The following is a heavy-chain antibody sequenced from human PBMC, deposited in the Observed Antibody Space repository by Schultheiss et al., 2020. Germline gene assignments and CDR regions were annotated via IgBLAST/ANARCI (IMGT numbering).Heavy chain of an antibody. J-gene: IGHJ6*03. V-gene: IGHV3-23*01. D-gene: IGHD2-2*01. CDR3: AKDPAYQLLQGYMDV. CDR2: ISGSGGST. CDR1: GFTFSSYA. Sequence: GGSLRLSCAASGFTFSSYAMIWVRQAPGKGLEWVSTISGSGGSTYYADSVKGRFTISRDNSKNTLDLQMNSLRAEDTAVYYCAKDPAYQLLQGYMDVWGKGTTVTVSS.